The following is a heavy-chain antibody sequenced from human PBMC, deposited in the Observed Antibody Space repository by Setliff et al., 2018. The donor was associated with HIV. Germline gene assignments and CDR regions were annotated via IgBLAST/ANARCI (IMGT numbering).Heavy chain of an antibody. CDR2: IYYSGST. CDR3: ARHVYGDAFDI. J-gene: IGHJ3*02. D-gene: IGHD3-10*01. CDR1: GGSISSYY. V-gene: IGHV4-59*08. Sequence: SETLSLTCTVSGGSISSYYWSWIRQPPGKGLEWIGYIYYSGSTNYNPSLKSRVTISVDTSKNQFSLKLSSVTAADTAVYYCARHVYGDAFDIWGQGTMVTVSS.